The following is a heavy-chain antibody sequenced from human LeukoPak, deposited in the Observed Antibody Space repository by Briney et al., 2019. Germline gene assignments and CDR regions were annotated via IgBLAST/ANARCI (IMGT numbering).Heavy chain of an antibody. CDR3: TRGVTIPNWFDP. CDR2: IRSKANSYAT. J-gene: IGHJ5*02. Sequence: GGSLRLSCAASGFTFSGSAMHWVRQASGKGLEWVGRIRSKANSYATAYAASVKGRFTISRDDSKNTAYLQMNSLKTEDTAVYYCTRGVTIPNWFDPWGQGTLVTVSS. V-gene: IGHV3-73*01. CDR1: GFTFSGSA. D-gene: IGHD3-3*01.